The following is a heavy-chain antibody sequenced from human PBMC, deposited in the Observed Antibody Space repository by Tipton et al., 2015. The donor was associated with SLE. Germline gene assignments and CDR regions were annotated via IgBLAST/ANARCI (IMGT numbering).Heavy chain of an antibody. V-gene: IGHV4-59*01. Sequence: TLSLTCTVSGGSISSYYWSWIRQPPGKGLEWIGYIYYSGSTNYNPSLKSRVTISVDTSKNQFSLKLSSVTAADTAVYYFARANGDYVQDYWGQGTLVTVSS. CDR3: ARANGDYVQDY. D-gene: IGHD4-17*01. CDR1: GGSISSYY. J-gene: IGHJ4*02. CDR2: IYYSGST.